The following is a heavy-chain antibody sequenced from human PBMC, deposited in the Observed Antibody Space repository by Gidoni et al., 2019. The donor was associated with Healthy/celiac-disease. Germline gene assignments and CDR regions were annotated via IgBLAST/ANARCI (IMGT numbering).Heavy chain of an antibody. CDR1: GFTVSSNY. CDR3: ARDAREGYYYYYGMDV. V-gene: IGHV3-66*01. Sequence: EVQLVESGGGLVQPGGSLRLSCAASGFTVSSNYMRWVRQAPGKGLEWVSVIYSGGSTYYADSVKGRFTISRDNSKNTLYLQMNSLRAEDTAVYYCARDAREGYYYYYGMDVWGQGTTVTVSS. D-gene: IGHD6-6*01. J-gene: IGHJ6*02. CDR2: IYSGGST.